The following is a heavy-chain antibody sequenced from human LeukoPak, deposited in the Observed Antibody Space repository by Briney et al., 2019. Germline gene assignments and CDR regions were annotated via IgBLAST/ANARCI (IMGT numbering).Heavy chain of an antibody. Sequence: SVKVSCKASGGTFSSYAISWVRQAPGQGLEWMGGIIPIFGTANYAQKFQGRVTITADESTSTAYMELSSLRSEDTAVYYCARENGREEQWPQRGAFDIWGQGTMVTVSS. CDR1: GGTFSSYA. D-gene: IGHD6-19*01. V-gene: IGHV1-69*13. CDR2: IIPIFGTA. CDR3: ARENGREEQWPQRGAFDI. J-gene: IGHJ3*02.